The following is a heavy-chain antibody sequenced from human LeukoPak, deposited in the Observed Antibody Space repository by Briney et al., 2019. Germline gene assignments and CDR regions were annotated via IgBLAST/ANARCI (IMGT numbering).Heavy chain of an antibody. J-gene: IGHJ6*03. V-gene: IGHV4-4*09. CDR1: GGSISSYY. D-gene: IGHD3-9*01. CDR2: IYTSGST. Sequence: PSETLSLTCTVSGGSISSYYWSWLRQPPGKGLEWIGYIYTSGSTNYNPSLKSRVTISVDASKNQFSLKLSSVTTADTAVYYCARQGYDILTGYPGYYYYYYMDVWGKGTTVTVSS. CDR3: ARQGYDILTGYPGYYYYYYMDV.